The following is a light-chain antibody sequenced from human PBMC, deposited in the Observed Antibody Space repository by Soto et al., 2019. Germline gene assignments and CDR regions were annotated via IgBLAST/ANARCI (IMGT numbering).Light chain of an antibody. CDR3: QQYGSSRT. CDR1: QSLSSSW. J-gene: IGKJ1*01. CDR2: GAS. V-gene: IGKV3-20*01. Sequence: EIVLTQSPGTLSLSPGERATLSCRASQSLSSSWLAWYQQKPGQAPRLLISGASSRATGIPDRFSGSGSGPDFTLTSSILEPEDFAVYYCQQYGSSRTFGQGTKVEIK.